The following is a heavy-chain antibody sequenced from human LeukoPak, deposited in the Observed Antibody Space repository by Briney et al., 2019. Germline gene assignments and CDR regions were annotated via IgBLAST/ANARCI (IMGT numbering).Heavy chain of an antibody. V-gene: IGHV4-59*01. CDR1: GGSISSYY. D-gene: IGHD3-22*01. J-gene: IGHJ5*02. Sequence: SETLSLTCTVSGGSISSYYWSWIRQPPGKGLEWIGYIYYSGSATYNPSLKSRLTMSVDTSKNQFSLRLSSVTAADTAVYYCARFYYYDSSGYYFDVSRSNWIDPWGQGTLVTVSS. CDR3: ARFYYYDSSGYYFDVSRSNWIDP. CDR2: IYYSGSA.